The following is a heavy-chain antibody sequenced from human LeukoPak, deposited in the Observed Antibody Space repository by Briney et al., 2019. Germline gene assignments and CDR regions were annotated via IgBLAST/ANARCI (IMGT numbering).Heavy chain of an antibody. CDR2: INHSGST. V-gene: IGHV4-34*01. CDR3: ARGQPLWFGELRHWFDP. CDR1: GGSFSGYY. D-gene: IGHD3-10*01. J-gene: IGHJ5*02. Sequence: SSETLSLTCAVYGGSFSGYYWSWIRQPPGKGLEWIGEINHSGSTNYNPSLKSRVTISVDTSKNQFSLKLSSVTAADPAVYYCARGQPLWFGELRHWFDPWGQGTLVTVSS.